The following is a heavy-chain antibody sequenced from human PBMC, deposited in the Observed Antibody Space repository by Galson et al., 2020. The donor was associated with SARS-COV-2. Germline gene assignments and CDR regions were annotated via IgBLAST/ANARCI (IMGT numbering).Heavy chain of an antibody. Sequence: GESLKISCAASGFTFSSYAMHWVRQAPGKGLEWVAVISYDGSNKYYADSVKGRFTISRDNSKNKLYLQMNSLRAEDTAVYYCARDPFYYDILTGYYYPKQALYYYYGMDVWGQGTTVTVSS. CDR1: GFTFSSYA. CDR3: ARDPFYYDILTGYYYPKQALYYYYGMDV. D-gene: IGHD3-9*01. V-gene: IGHV3-30-3*01. CDR2: ISYDGSNK. J-gene: IGHJ6*02.